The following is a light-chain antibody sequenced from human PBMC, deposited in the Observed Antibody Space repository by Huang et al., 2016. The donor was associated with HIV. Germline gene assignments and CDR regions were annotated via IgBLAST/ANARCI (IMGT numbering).Light chain of an antibody. CDR3: QQYNNWPPWT. Sequence: EIVMTQSPATLSVSPGERATLSCRASQSVSSNLAGYQQKPGQAPRLLIYGASTRATGIPARFSGSGCGTEFTLTISSLQSEDFAVYYCQQYNNWPPWTFGQGTKVEIK. CDR1: QSVSSN. CDR2: GAS. V-gene: IGKV3-15*01. J-gene: IGKJ1*01.